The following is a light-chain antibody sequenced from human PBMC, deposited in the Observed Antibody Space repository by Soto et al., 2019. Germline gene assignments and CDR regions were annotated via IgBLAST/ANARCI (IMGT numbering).Light chain of an antibody. J-gene: IGKJ1*01. CDR3: QQYDNLPPGT. Sequence: DIQMTQSPSSLSASVGDRVTITCQASQDISNYLNWYQQKPGKAPKLRIYDASNLETGVPSRFSGSGSGTDFTFTISSLQPEDIATYYCQQYDNLPPGTFGQGTKVEIK. CDR1: QDISNY. V-gene: IGKV1-33*01. CDR2: DAS.